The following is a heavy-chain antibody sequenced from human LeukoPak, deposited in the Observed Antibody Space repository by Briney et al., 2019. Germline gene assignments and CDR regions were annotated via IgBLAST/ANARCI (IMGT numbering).Heavy chain of an antibody. CDR3: VRSLSSVSYRIDY. CDR2: TYYRSKWYY. V-gene: IGHV6-1*01. CDR1: GDSVSSNSAA. J-gene: IGHJ4*02. D-gene: IGHD6-19*01. Sequence: SQTLSLTCAISGDSVSSNSAAWNWIRQSPSRGLEWLGRTYYRSKWYYDYEVSVKSRVTINPDTSKNQFSLQLSSVTPEDTAVYYCVRSLSSVSYRIDYWGQGTLVTVSS.